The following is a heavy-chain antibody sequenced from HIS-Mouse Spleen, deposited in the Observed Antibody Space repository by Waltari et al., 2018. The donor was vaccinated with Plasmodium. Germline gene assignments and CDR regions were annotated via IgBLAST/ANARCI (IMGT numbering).Heavy chain of an antibody. V-gene: IGHV1-8*01. CDR3: ARRYFDL. J-gene: IGHJ2*01. CDR2: LNPIGGNT. CDR1: GYTFTSYD. Sequence: QVQLVQSGAEVKKPGASVKVSCKASGYTFTSYDINWVRQATGQGLEWMGWLNPIGGNTGSSMKLQGRVTMTRNTSTSTPYMELSSLRSEATAVYYCARRYFDLWGRGTLVTVSS.